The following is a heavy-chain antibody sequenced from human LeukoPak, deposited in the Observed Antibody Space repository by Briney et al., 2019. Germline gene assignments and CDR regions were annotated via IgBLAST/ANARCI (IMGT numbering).Heavy chain of an antibody. CDR3: ARDAYHSGDLDQ. Sequence: QPGGSLRLSCAASGFTFSNHIMHWVRQAPGKGLEWVSFIRFDGTNRHYVDSVKGRFTISRDNPNNMLYLQMNSLKFDDTAVYYCARDAYHSGDLDQWGEGTLVIVSS. V-gene: IGHV3-30*02. CDR2: IRFDGTNR. CDR1: GFTFSNHI. D-gene: IGHD3/OR15-3a*01. J-gene: IGHJ4*02.